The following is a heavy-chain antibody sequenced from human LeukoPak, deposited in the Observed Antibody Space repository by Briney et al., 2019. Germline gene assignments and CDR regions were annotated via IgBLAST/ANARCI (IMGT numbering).Heavy chain of an antibody. CDR1: GYTFTGYY. CDR2: INPNSGGT. D-gene: IGHD2-2*01. Sequence: ASVKVSCKASGYTFTGYYMHWVRQAPGQGLEWMGWINPNSGGTNYAQKFQGRVTMTRDTSISTAYMELSRLRSDDTAVYYCARGDIAVVPAAGSDYWGQGTLVTVSS. CDR3: ARGDIAVVPAAGSDY. J-gene: IGHJ4*02. V-gene: IGHV1-2*02.